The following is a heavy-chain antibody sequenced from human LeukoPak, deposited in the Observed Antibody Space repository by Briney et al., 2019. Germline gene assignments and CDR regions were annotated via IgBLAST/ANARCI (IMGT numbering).Heavy chain of an antibody. J-gene: IGHJ4*02. CDR1: GGSISSSSYY. D-gene: IGHD6-13*01. V-gene: IGHV3-23*01. CDR2: ISGSGGST. Sequence: ETLSLTCTVSGGSISSSSYYWGWIRQPPGKGLEWVSAISGSGGSTYYADSVKGRFTISRDNSKNTLYLQMNSLRAEDTAVYYCAKVKQYSSSWYVIDYWGQGTLVTVSS. CDR3: AKVKQYSSSWYVIDY.